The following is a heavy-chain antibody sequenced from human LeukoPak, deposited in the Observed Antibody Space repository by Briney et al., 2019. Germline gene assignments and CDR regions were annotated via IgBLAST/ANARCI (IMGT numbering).Heavy chain of an antibody. J-gene: IGHJ3*02. CDR3: ARRDYYDSRGDAFDI. CDR1: GYSFTSYW. CDR2: IYPGDSDT. D-gene: IGHD3-22*01. Sequence: GESLKISCKGSGYSFTSYWIGWVRQMPGKGLEWMGIIYPGDSDTSYSPSFQGQVTISADKSISTAYLQWSSLKASDTAMYYCARRDYYDSRGDAFDIWGQGTMVTVSS. V-gene: IGHV5-51*01.